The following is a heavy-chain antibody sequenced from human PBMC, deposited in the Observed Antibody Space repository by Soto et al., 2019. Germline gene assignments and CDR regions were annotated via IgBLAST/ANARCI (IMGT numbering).Heavy chain of an antibody. J-gene: IGHJ4*02. V-gene: IGHV3-9*01. D-gene: IGHD1-7*01. Sequence: GGSLRLSCAASGFTFDDYAVHWVRQAPGKGLEWVSGISWNSGSIGYADSVKGRFTISRDNAKNSLYLQMNSLRAEDTALYYCAKDAGTTPYYFDYWGQGTLVTVSS. CDR3: AKDAGTTPYYFDY. CDR1: GFTFDDYA. CDR2: ISWNSGSI.